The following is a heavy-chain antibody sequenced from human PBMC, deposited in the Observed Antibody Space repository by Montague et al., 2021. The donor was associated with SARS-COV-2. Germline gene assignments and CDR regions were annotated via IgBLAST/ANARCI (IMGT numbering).Heavy chain of an antibody. D-gene: IGHD5-18*01. V-gene: IGHV4-39*01. CDR1: GGPISGSSDY. J-gene: IGHJ4*02. CDR2: VDYSGNT. Sequence: SETLSLTCTVTGGPISGSSDYWGWIRQSPGKGLEWIASVDYSGNTYYGPSLKSRLTISVDTSKNQFSLKLNSVTAADTALYYRARREYSYGWGDWGQGTLVTVSS. CDR3: ARREYSYGWGD.